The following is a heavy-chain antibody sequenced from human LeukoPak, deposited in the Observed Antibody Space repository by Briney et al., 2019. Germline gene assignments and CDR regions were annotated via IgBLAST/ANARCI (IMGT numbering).Heavy chain of an antibody. V-gene: IGHV4-34*01. Sequence: AETLSLTCAVYGGSFRGYYWSWIRQPPGKGLEWIGEINHSGSTNYNPSLKSRVTISLDTPMKKFSLKLNSVTAADTAVYYCASTERCSTTCPLDYWGQGTLVTVSS. CDR3: ASTERCSTTCPLDY. CDR2: INHSGST. J-gene: IGHJ4*02. D-gene: IGHD2-2*01. CDR1: GGSFRGYY.